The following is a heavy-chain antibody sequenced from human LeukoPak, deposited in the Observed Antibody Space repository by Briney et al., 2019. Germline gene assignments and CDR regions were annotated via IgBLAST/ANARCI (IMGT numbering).Heavy chain of an antibody. V-gene: IGHV1-69*02. Sequence: SVKVSCKASGGTFSSYTISWVRQAPGQGLEWTGRIIPILGIANYAQKFQGRVTITADKSTSTAYMELSSLRSEDTAVYYCARVGDYYDSSGYYSDYWGQGTLVTVSS. J-gene: IGHJ4*02. CDR2: IIPILGIA. CDR3: ARVGDYYDSSGYYSDY. CDR1: GGTFSSYT. D-gene: IGHD3-22*01.